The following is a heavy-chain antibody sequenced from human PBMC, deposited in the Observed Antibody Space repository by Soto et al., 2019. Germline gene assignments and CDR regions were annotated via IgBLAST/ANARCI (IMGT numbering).Heavy chain of an antibody. D-gene: IGHD6-19*01. CDR2: ISGGGRPI. Sequence: EVQLVESGGGSVQPGVSLRLSCAASGFTFTTFSMNWVRQAPGRGLEWISYISGGGRPISYADSVKGRFTISRDNAKNSLYLQMDCLTDEDTAVYYCARDLGWAFDSWGQGTLVTVSS. CDR3: ARDLGWAFDS. CDR1: GFTFTTFS. V-gene: IGHV3-48*02. J-gene: IGHJ4*02.